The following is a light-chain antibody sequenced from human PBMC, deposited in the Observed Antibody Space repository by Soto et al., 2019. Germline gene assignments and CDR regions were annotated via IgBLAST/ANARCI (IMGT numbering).Light chain of an antibody. Sequence: EIVLTQSPATLSLSPGERATLSCRASQSVSSYLAWYQQKPGQAPRLLIYDASNRATGIPARFSGSGSGTDFTLTISSLEPEDFALYYCQQVDSYPLTFGGGTKVDIK. CDR3: QQVDSYPLT. CDR2: DAS. CDR1: QSVSSY. V-gene: IGKV3-11*01. J-gene: IGKJ4*01.